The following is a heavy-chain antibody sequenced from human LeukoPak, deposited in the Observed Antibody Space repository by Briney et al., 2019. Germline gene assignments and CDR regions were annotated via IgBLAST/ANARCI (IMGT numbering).Heavy chain of an antibody. J-gene: IGHJ6*03. V-gene: IGHV3-74*01. D-gene: IGHD2-21*02. CDR1: GFTFSSYL. CDR3: ARDLEGDSSYYMDV. Sequence: GGSLRLSCAASGFTFSSYLMHWVRQVPGKGLVWVSDIKGDGSAATYADSVKGRFTISRDNAKNTLYLQMNSLRAEDMAVYYCARDLEGDSSYYMDVWGKGTTVTVSS. CDR2: IKGDGSAA.